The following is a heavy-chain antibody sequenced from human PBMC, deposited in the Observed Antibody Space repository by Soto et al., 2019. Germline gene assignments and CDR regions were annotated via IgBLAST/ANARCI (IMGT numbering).Heavy chain of an antibody. CDR3: ARATRVAAGRYYFDY. V-gene: IGHV3-23*01. Sequence: GGSLRLSCAASGFTFSTYGMTWVRQAPGKGLDWVSSISGSGGSTYSADSVKGRFAISRDSSKNTVYLQMSSLGVDDTAVYYCARATRVAAGRYYFDYWGHGTLVTVYS. D-gene: IGHD6-13*01. CDR1: GFTFSTYG. J-gene: IGHJ4*01. CDR2: ISGSGGST.